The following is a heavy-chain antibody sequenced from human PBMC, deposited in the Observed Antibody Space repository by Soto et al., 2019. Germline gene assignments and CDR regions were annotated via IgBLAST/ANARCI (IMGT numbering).Heavy chain of an antibody. CDR1: GGTFSSYT. D-gene: IGHD3-10*01. Sequence: QVQLVQSGAEVKKPGSSVKVSCKASGGTFSSYTISWVRQAPGQGLEWMGRIIPILGIANYAQKFQGRVTITADKSTSTADMELSSLRSEDTAVYYCARAYYGSGSYPSNWFDPWGQGTLVTVSS. V-gene: IGHV1-69*02. J-gene: IGHJ5*02. CDR3: ARAYYGSGSYPSNWFDP. CDR2: IIPILGIA.